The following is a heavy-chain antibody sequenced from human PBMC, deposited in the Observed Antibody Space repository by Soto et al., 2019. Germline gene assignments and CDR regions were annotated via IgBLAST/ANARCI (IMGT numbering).Heavy chain of an antibody. CDR3: ARTRSDDIVLVPAATTDGTYYYYGMDV. D-gene: IGHD2-2*01. CDR2: TYYRSKWYN. CDR1: GDSVSSNSAA. J-gene: IGHJ6*02. V-gene: IGHV6-1*01. Sequence: SQTLSLTCAISGDSVSSNSAAWNWIRQSPSRGLEWLGRTYYRSKWYNDYAVSVKSRITINPDTSKNQFSLQLNSVTPEDTAVYYCARTRSDDIVLVPAATTDGTYYYYGMDVWGQGTTVTVSS.